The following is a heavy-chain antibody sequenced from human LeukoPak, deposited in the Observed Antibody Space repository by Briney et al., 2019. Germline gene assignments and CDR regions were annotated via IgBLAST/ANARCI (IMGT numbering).Heavy chain of an antibody. V-gene: IGHV1-2*02. CDR2: INPNSAGT. CDR1: GYTFTGYY. Sequence: GASVKLSCKASGYTFTGYYMHWVRQAPGQGLEWMGWINPNSAGTNYAQKLQGRVTMTTGTSTSTAYMELRSLRSDDTAVYYCARSATHRLTWTDRSQCLPLDYWGQGTLVTVSS. D-gene: IGHD2-15*01. CDR3: ARSATHRLTWTDRSQCLPLDY. J-gene: IGHJ4*02.